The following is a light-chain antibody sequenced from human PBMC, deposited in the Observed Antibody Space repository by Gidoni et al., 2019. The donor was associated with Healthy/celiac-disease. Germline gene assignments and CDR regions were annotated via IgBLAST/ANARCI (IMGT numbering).Light chain of an antibody. Sequence: DIQMTQSPSSLSASVGDRVTITCQASQDISNYLNWYQQKPGKAPKLLIYDASNLETGVPSILSGSGSGTDFTFTISSLQPEDIATYYCQQYDNLPWTFGQGTKVEIK. J-gene: IGKJ1*01. V-gene: IGKV1-33*01. CDR1: QDISNY. CDR3: QQYDNLPWT. CDR2: DAS.